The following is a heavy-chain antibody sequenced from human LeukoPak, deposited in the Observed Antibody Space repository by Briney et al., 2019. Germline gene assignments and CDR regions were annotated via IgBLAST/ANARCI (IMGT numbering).Heavy chain of an antibody. J-gene: IGHJ4*02. CDR3: ARARHYRYSETYDSDY. Sequence: ASVKVSCKASGNTFTNYYIHWVRQAPGQGLEWMGIINASGGGTSYAQKFQGRVTMTRDTSTSTVYMELSSLRSEDTAIYYCARARHYRYSETYDSDYWGQGTLVTVSS. CDR1: GNTFTNYY. V-gene: IGHV1-46*01. CDR2: INASGGGT. D-gene: IGHD1-26*01.